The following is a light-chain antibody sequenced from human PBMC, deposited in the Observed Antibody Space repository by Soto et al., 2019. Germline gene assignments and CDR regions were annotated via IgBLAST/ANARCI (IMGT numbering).Light chain of an antibody. V-gene: IGLV3-9*01. CDR2: RDS. CDR3: HVWDSSTAV. J-gene: IGLJ3*02. Sequence: SYELTQPLSVSVPLGQTASITCGGNNIGTRNVHWYQQKPGQAHVLVVYRDSNRPSGIPERFSGSNSGNTATLTISRAQAGDEADYYCHVWDSSTAVFGGGTKLTVL. CDR1: NIGTRN.